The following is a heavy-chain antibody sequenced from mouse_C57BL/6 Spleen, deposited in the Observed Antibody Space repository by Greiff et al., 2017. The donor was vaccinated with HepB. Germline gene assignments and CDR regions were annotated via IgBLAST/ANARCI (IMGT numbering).Heavy chain of an antibody. D-gene: IGHD2-4*01. V-gene: IGHV1-64*01. CDR3: ARGGIYYDYDGYYFDY. CDR2: IHPNSGST. Sequence: QVQLKQPGAELVKPGASVKLSCKASGYTFTSYWMHWVKQRPGQGLEWIGMIHPNSGSTNYNEKFKSKATLTVDKSSSTAYMQLSSLTSEDSAVYYCARGGIYYDYDGYYFDYWGQGTTLTVSS. J-gene: IGHJ2*01. CDR1: GYTFTSYW.